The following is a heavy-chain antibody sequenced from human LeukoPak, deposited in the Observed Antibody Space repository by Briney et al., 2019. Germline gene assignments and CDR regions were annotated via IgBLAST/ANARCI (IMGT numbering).Heavy chain of an antibody. CDR2: IYSSGST. CDR3: ARAGRNWNGGYAFDV. J-gene: IGHJ3*01. V-gene: IGHV4-59*01. CDR1: GGSISGYY. Sequence: SETLSLTCTVSGGSISGYYWSWIRQPPGKGLESIGYIYSSGSTNYSPSLKSRVTISVGTSKNQFSLKLNSVTAADTAVYYCARAGRNWNGGYAFDVWGQGTMVTVSS. D-gene: IGHD1-20*01.